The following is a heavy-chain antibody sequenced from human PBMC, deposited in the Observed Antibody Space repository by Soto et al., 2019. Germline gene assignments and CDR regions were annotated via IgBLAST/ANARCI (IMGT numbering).Heavy chain of an antibody. CDR2: IYSGGST. J-gene: IGHJ4*02. CDR3: AKAETGIAAAGD. Sequence: GGSLRLSCAASGFTVSSNYMSWVRQAPGKGLEWVSVIYSGGSTYYADSVKGRFTISRDNSKNTLYLQMNSRRAEDTAVYYCAKAETGIAAAGDWGQGTLVTVSS. CDR1: GFTVSSNY. V-gene: IGHV3-66*01. D-gene: IGHD6-13*01.